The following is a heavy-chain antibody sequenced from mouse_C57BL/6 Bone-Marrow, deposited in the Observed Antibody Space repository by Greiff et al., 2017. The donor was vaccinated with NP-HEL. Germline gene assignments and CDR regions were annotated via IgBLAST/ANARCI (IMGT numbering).Heavy chain of an antibody. CDR3: ARTITTVVGAMDY. V-gene: IGHV3-6*01. D-gene: IGHD1-1*01. CDR1: GYSITSGYY. Sequence: EVKLMESGPGLVKPSQSLSLTCSVTGYSITSGYYWNWIRQFPGNKLEWMGYISYDGSNNYNPSLKNRISITRDTSKNQFFLKLNSVTTEDTATYYCARTITTVVGAMDYWGQGTSVTVSS. CDR2: ISYDGSN. J-gene: IGHJ4*01.